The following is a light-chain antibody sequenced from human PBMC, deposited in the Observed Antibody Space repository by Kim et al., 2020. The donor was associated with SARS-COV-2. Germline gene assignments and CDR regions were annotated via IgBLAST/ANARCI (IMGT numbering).Light chain of an antibody. CDR3: QKYDNMTLT. J-gene: IGKJ4*01. V-gene: IGKV3-15*01. Sequence: EIAMTQSPASLSVSPGGSAALSCRASQSICTNVAWYQQKPGQAPRLLIYDVSTRATGIAARFSGSGSGTEFTLTISILQSDDFAIYYCQKYDNMTLTFGGGTKVDIK. CDR1: QSICTN. CDR2: DVS.